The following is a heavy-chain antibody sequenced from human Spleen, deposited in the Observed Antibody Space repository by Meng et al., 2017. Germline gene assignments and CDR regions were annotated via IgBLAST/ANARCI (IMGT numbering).Heavy chain of an antibody. V-gene: IGHV3-38-3*01. CDR2: ISGDST. Sequence: GESLKISCAASGFTFSNAWMTWVRQAPGKGLEWVSSISGDSTYYADSGKGRFTISRDNSKNTLYLQMNSLRAEDTAVYYCARMYYDYVWGSQSGPFDYWGQGTLVTVSS. D-gene: IGHD3-16*01. CDR3: ARMYYDYVWGSQSGPFDY. J-gene: IGHJ4*02. CDR1: GFTFSNAW.